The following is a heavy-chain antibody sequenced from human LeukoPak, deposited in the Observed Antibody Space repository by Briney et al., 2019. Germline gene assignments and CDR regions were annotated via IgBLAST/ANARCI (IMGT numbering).Heavy chain of an antibody. CDR3: ARSYSNSPSFDY. CDR2: NNPNSGGA. D-gene: IGHD6-6*01. Sequence: GASVKVSCKASGYTFSGYSMHWVRQTPGQGLEWMGRNNPNSGGASYAQNFQGRLTMTRDTSISTAYMELSSLRSDDTAVYYCARSYSNSPSFDYWGQGTLVTVSS. V-gene: IGHV1-2*06. CDR1: GYTFSGYS. J-gene: IGHJ4*02.